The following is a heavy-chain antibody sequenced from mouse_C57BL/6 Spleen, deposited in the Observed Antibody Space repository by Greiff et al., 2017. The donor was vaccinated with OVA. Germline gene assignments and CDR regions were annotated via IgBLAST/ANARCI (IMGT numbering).Heavy chain of an antibody. J-gene: IGHJ1*03. V-gene: IGHV1-19*01. D-gene: IGHD1-1*01. CDR2: INPYNGGT. CDR1: GYTFTDYY. CDR3: ASAYYYGSSPWYFDV. Sequence: EVKLQESGPVLVKPGASVKMSCKASGYTFTDYYMNWVKQSHGKSLEWIGVINPYNGGTSYNQKFKGKATLTVDKSSSTAYMELNSLTSEDSAVYYCASAYYYGSSPWYFDVWGTGTTVTVSS.